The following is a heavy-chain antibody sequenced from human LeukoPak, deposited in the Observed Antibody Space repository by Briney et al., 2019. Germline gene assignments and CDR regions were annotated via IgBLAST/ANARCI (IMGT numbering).Heavy chain of an antibody. V-gene: IGHV3-7*01. Sequence: AGGSLRLSCAASGFTFSSSWMSWVRQAPGKGLEWVANIKQDGSEKYYVDSVKGRFTISRDNAKNSLYLQMNSLRAEDTAVYYCASQAVSYHDGSWGVEYFQHWGQGTLVTVSS. CDR1: GFTFSSSW. CDR2: IKQDGSEK. CDR3: ASQAVSYHDGSWGVEYFQH. D-gene: IGHD1-26*01. J-gene: IGHJ1*01.